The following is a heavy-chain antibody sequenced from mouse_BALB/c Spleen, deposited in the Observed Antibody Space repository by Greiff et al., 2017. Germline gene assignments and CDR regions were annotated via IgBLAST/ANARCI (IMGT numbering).Heavy chain of an antibody. CDR1: GYTFTGYY. J-gene: IGHJ4*01. CDR2: ISCYNGAT. V-gene: IGHV1S34*01. CDR3: AGYPIYYDYDDGGYAMDY. Sequence: LVKPGASVKISCTASGYTFTGYYMHWVKQSHGKSLEWIGYISCYNGATSYNQKFKGKATFTVDTSSSTAYMQFNSLTSEDSAVYYCAGYPIYYDYDDGGYAMDYWGQGTSVTVSS. D-gene: IGHD2-4*01.